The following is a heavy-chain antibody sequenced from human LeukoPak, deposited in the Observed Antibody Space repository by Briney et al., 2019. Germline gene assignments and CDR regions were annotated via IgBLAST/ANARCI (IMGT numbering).Heavy chain of an antibody. CDR1: GGSISSYY. Sequence: PSETLSLTCTVSGGSISSYYWSWIRQPPGKGLEWIGYIYYSGSTNYNPSLKSRVTISVDTSKNQFSLKLSSVTAADTAVYYCARHTAVAGTTDWFDPWGQGTLVTVSS. V-gene: IGHV4-59*08. D-gene: IGHD6-19*01. CDR3: ARHTAVAGTTDWFDP. J-gene: IGHJ5*02. CDR2: IYYSGST.